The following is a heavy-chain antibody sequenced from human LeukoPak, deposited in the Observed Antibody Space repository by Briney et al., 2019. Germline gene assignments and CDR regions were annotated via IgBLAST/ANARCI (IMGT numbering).Heavy chain of an antibody. CDR3: ASSWSTGLTFDY. CDR2: IYTSGNT. Sequence: SETLSLTCTVSGGSISSYHWSWIRQPAGKGLEWIGHIYTSGNTDYNPSLKSRVTMSVDKSKNQFSLKLSSVTAADTAVYYCASSWSTGLTFDYWGQGTLVTVSS. D-gene: IGHD6-13*01. J-gene: IGHJ4*02. V-gene: IGHV4-4*07. CDR1: GGSISSYH.